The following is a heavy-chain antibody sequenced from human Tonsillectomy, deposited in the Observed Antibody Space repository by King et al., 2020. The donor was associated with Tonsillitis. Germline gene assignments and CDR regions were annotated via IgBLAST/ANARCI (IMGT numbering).Heavy chain of an antibody. J-gene: IGHJ5*02. CDR3: GRYEGGVFDT. V-gene: IGHV4-31*03. CDR2: IYNSENT. D-gene: IGHD2-15*01. Sequence: VQLQESGPGLVKPSQTLSLTCTFSGGSISGDTYYWSWIRQHPGKGLEWIGYIYNSENTYYSPSLNSRLTISGDTSKNQFSLKLSSVTAADTAVYYCGRYEGGVFDTWGQGTRVTVSS. CDR1: GGSISGDTYY.